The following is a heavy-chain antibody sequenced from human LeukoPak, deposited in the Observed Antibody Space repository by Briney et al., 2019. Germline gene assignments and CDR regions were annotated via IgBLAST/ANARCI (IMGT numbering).Heavy chain of an antibody. CDR3: TRLPLDYSLDH. J-gene: IGHJ4*02. D-gene: IGHD4-11*01. CDR2: MSYVGIT. Sequence: SETLSLTCTVSGDSISSTTYWWCWIRQSPGKGLEWIGSMSYVGITSYNPSLKSRATISVDTSKNQFSLMLNSVTAADTAVYYCTRLPLDYSLDHWGQGTPVSVSS. V-gene: IGHV4-39*01. CDR1: GDSISSTTYW.